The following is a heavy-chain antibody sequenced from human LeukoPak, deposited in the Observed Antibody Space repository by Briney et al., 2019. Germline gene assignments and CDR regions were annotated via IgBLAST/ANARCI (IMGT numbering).Heavy chain of an antibody. CDR3: ASSSGVIIPHNWSNP. D-gene: IGHD3-10*01. Sequence: SVKVSCKASGGTFSSYAISWVRQAPGQGLEWMGGIIPIFGTANYAQKFQGRVTITADESTSTAYMELSSLRSEDTAVYYCASSSGVIIPHNWSNPWGQGTLVTVSS. CDR2: IIPIFGTA. CDR1: GGTFSSYA. V-gene: IGHV1-69*13. J-gene: IGHJ5*02.